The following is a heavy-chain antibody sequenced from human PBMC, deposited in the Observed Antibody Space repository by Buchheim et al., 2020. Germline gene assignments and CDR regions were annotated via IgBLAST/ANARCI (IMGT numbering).Heavy chain of an antibody. J-gene: IGHJ4*02. CDR1: GYSFTGAY. CDR2: IYPGDSYT. Sequence: EVQSVQSGAEVKRPGESLKISCQGSGYSFTGAYIAWVRQMPGKGLEWMGNIYPGDSYTAYNPSFQGQVTMSVDKSIRTAYLQWYSLKASDSAVYYCARRVRDSSGYNFDFWGQGTL. D-gene: IGHD5-18*01. V-gene: IGHV5-51*01. CDR3: ARRVRDSSGYNFDF.